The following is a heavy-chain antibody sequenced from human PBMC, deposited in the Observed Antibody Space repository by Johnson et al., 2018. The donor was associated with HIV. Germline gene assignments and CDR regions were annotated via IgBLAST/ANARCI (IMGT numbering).Heavy chain of an antibody. J-gene: IGHJ3*02. CDR3: AREDGQFLEWLGVGEGKYLYGPDI. CDR2: ISYDGSNK. V-gene: IGHV3-30*03. Sequence: QMQLVESGGGVVQPGRSLRLSCAASGFTLSSYGMHWVRQAPGKGLEWVAVISYDGSNKYYADSVKGRFTISRDNSKNTQYLQMNSLRAEDTAVYYCAREDGQFLEWLGVGEGKYLYGPDIWGQGTMVTVSS. CDR1: GFTLSSYG. D-gene: IGHD3-3*01.